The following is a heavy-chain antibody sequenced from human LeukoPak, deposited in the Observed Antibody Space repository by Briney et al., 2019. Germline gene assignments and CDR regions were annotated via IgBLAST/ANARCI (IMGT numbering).Heavy chain of an antibody. CDR1: GGSFSGYY. Sequence: SETLSLTCAVYGGSFSGYYWSWIRQPPGKGLEWIGEINHSGSTNYNPSLKSRVTISVDTSKNQFSLKLSSVTAADTAVYYCARVGSWLYGSGSYRRDFDYWGQGTLVTVSS. D-gene: IGHD3-10*01. CDR2: INHSGST. CDR3: ARVGSWLYGSGSYRRDFDY. V-gene: IGHV4-34*01. J-gene: IGHJ4*02.